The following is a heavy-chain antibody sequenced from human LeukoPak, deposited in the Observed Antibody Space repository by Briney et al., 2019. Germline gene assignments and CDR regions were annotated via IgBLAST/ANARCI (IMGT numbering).Heavy chain of an antibody. CDR2: IYPGDSDT. CDR3: AKHPGGAAKDAFDL. V-gene: IGHV5-51*01. Sequence: GESLKISCKVSGNSFTSYWIGWVRQMPGKGLEWMGIIYPGDSDTRYRPSFQGQVTISADKSNSTAYLQWGSLKASDTAIYYCAKHPGGAAKDAFDLWGQGTMVIVSS. D-gene: IGHD3-10*01. J-gene: IGHJ3*01. CDR1: GNSFTSYW.